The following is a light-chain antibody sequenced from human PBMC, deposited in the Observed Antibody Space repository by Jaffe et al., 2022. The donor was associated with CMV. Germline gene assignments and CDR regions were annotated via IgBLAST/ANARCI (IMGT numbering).Light chain of an antibody. V-gene: IGKV3-20*01. J-gene: IGKJ2*01. CDR1: QSVSSNY. CDR3: QQYGTSPPYT. Sequence: EIVLTQSPGTLSLSPGERATLSCWASQSVSSNYLAWYQQKPGQAPRLLIFGASTRATGIPDRFSGSGSGTDFTLTISRLEPEDFAVYYCQQYGTSPPYTFGQGTKLEI. CDR2: GAS.